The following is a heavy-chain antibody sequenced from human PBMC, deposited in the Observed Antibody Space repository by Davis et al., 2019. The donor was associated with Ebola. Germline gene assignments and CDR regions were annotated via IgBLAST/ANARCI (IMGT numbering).Heavy chain of an antibody. CDR2: LYDHST. Sequence: GESLKTSCAASGFTVSSNHISWVRQAPGKGLEWVSVLYDHSTAYADSVRGRFIISRDKSNNTLYLEMNRLRVDDTAVYYCATTQWLREFDNWGQGTLVTVSS. D-gene: IGHD6-19*01. J-gene: IGHJ4*02. CDR1: GFTVSSNH. CDR3: ATTQWLREFDN. V-gene: IGHV3-53*01.